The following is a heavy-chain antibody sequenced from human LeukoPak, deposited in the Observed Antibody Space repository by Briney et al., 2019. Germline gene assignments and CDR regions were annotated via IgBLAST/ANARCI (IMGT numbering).Heavy chain of an antibody. CDR3: ARDHCASSGCYEDYYYGMDV. D-gene: IGHD6-25*01. CDR1: GYTFTGYY. J-gene: IGHJ6*02. Sequence: ASVKVSCKASGYTFTGYYMQWVRQAPGQGLEWMGWINPNSGGTNYAQKFQGRVTMTRDTSISTAYMELSRLRSDDTAVYFCARDHCASSGCYEDYYYGMDVWGRGTTVTVSS. CDR2: INPNSGGT. V-gene: IGHV1-2*02.